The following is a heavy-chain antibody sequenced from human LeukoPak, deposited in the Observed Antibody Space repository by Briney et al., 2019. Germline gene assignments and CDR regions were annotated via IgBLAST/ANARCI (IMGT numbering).Heavy chain of an antibody. CDR2: IKQDGSER. CDR1: GFTFSSYW. CDR3: ARVASYAFDI. V-gene: IGHV3-7*01. Sequence: GGSLRLYCAASGFTFSSYWMSWGRQAQGKGLEWVSNIKQDGSERYYVDSLKGQFTISRDNAKNSLYLQMNSLRAEDTAVYYCARVASYAFDIWGQGTMVTVSS. D-gene: IGHD6-6*01. J-gene: IGHJ3*02.